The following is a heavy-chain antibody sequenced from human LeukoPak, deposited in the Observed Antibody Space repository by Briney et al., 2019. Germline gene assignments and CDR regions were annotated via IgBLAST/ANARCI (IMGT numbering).Heavy chain of an antibody. D-gene: IGHD2-2*01. V-gene: IGHV1-2*02. Sequence: ASVKVSCKASGYTFTGYYMHWVRQAPGQGLEWMGWINPNSGDTNYAQKFQGRVTMTRDTSISTAYMELSRLRSDDTAVYYCARASPSRYYFDYWGQGTLVTVSS. CDR2: INPNSGDT. CDR3: ARASPSRYYFDY. CDR1: GYTFTGYY. J-gene: IGHJ4*02.